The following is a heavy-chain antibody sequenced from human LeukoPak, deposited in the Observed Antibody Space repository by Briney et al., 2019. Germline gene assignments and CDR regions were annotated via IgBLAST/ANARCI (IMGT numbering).Heavy chain of an antibody. Sequence: GGSLRLSCAASGFTFSSYGMGWVRQAPGKGLEWVSSISSSSSYIYYADSVKGRFTISRDNAKNSLYLQMDSLRAEDTAVYYCARVRWLSAAGTEGNFDYWGQGTLGTVSS. J-gene: IGHJ4*02. V-gene: IGHV3-21*01. CDR2: ISSSSSYI. D-gene: IGHD6-13*01. CDR3: ARVRWLSAAGTEGNFDY. CDR1: GFTFSSYG.